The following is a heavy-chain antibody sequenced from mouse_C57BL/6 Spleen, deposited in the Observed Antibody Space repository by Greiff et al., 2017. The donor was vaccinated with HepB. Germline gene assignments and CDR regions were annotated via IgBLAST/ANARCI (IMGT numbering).Heavy chain of an antibody. Sequence: VQLQQSGAELVRPGASVTLSCKASGYTFTDYEMHWVKQTPVHGLEWIGAIDPETGGTAYNQKFKGKAILTADKSSSTAYMELRSLTSEDSAVYYCTRRPDYDGYYFDYWGQGTTLTVSS. CDR1: GYTFTDYE. D-gene: IGHD2-4*01. CDR3: TRRPDYDGYYFDY. CDR2: IDPETGGT. V-gene: IGHV1-15*01. J-gene: IGHJ2*01.